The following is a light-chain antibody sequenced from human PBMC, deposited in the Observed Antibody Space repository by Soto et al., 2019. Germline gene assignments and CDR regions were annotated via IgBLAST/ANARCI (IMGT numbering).Light chain of an antibody. V-gene: IGKV1-5*01. Sequence: DIQMTQSPSTLSASVGDRVTITCRASQSISSWLAWYQQKPGKAPKLLIYDASSLDSGVPPRFSGSGSGPEFTLPISSLQPDDFATHFCQQYNSYPYTFGQWTKLEIK. CDR3: QQYNSYPYT. CDR1: QSISSW. CDR2: DAS. J-gene: IGKJ2*01.